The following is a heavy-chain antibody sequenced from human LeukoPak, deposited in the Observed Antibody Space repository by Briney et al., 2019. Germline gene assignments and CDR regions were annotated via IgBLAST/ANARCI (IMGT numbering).Heavy chain of an antibody. CDR1: GGSISSYY. D-gene: IGHD6-13*01. J-gene: IGHJ5*02. V-gene: IGHV4-4*07. CDR3: ARGRGSSWYRREPYNWFDP. Sequence: SETLSLTCTVSGGSISSYYWSWIRQPAGKGLEWIGRIYTSGSTNYNPSLKSRVTMSVDTSKNQFSLKLSSVTAADTAVYYCARGRGSSWYRREPYNWFDPWGQGTLVTVSS. CDR2: IYTSGST.